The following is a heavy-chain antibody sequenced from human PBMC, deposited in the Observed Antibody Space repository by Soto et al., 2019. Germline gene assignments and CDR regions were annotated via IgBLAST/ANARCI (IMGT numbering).Heavy chain of an antibody. J-gene: IGHJ4*02. CDR1: GGCISNGGDS. CDR3: ARGTAHPYYFDS. V-gene: IGHV4-30-2*01. Sequence: PSETLSLTCAVSGGCISNGGDSWSWIRQPPGKGLEWIGNIFHSGSTYYNPSLKSRVIMSVDRSKNQFSLDLSSVTAADTAVYYCARGTAHPYYFDSWGQGTLVTVSS. CDR2: IFHSGST.